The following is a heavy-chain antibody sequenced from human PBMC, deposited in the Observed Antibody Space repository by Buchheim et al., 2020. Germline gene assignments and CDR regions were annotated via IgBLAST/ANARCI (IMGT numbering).Heavy chain of an antibody. CDR1: GGSISSYY. J-gene: IGHJ6*02. D-gene: IGHD6-13*01. CDR3: ARDASSPPHPPYDGMDV. V-gene: IGHV4-59*01. CDR2: IYYIGST. Sequence: QVQLQESGPGLVKPSETLSLTCTVSGGSISSYYWSWIRQPPGKGLEWVGYIYYIGSTNYNPSLNSRVTISVDTSKNQFSLKLSTVTAADTAVYYCARDASSPPHPPYDGMDVWGQETT.